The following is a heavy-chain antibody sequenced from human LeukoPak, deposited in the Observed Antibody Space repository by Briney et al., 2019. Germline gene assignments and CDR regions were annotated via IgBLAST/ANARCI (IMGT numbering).Heavy chain of an antibody. Sequence: GGSLRLSCAASGFTFSSYAMHWVRQAPGKGLEWVAVISYDGSNKYYADSVKGRFTISRDNSKNTLYLQMNSLRAEDTAVYYCAKGGGYSYGYYYFDYWGQGTLVTVSS. J-gene: IGHJ4*02. CDR1: GFTFSSYA. CDR3: AKGGGYSYGYYYFDY. D-gene: IGHD5-18*01. CDR2: ISYDGSNK. V-gene: IGHV3-30-3*01.